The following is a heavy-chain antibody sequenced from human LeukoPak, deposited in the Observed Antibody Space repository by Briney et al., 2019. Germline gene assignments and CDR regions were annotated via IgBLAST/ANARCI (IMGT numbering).Heavy chain of an antibody. CDR1: GGSIRSHY. CDR2: VLDNVRT. V-gene: IGHV4-59*11. J-gene: IGHJ4*02. Sequence: PSETLSLTCTDSGGSIRSHYWSWVRQPPGKGLEWIGYVLDNVRTKDNPSLNSRFTLSADTSKNQFSLRLTSVTAADTAVYYCATIKRGNIFGFFDFWGQGILVTVSS. CDR3: ATIKRGNIFGFFDF. D-gene: IGHD5-18*01.